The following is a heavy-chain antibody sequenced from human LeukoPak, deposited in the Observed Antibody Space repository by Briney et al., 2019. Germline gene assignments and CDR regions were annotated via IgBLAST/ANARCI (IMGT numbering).Heavy chain of an antibody. V-gene: IGHV3-23*01. CDR2: ISATGGST. J-gene: IGHJ4*02. CDR1: GFTFSGYG. CDR3: AKGGYSSGWRNYFDY. D-gene: IGHD6-19*01. Sequence: GGSLRLSCAASGFTFSGYGITWVRQAPGEGLEWVSTISATGGSTYYADSVKGRFTISRDNSKDTLYLQMNSLRAEDTAVYYCAKGGYSSGWRNYFDYWGQGTLVTVSS.